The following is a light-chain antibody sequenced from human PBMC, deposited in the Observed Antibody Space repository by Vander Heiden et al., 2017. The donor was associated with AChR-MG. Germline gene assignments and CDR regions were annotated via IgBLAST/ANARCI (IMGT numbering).Light chain of an antibody. CDR3: AARDDSLSGPV. CDR1: SSNAGSNY. J-gene: IGLJ3*02. V-gene: IGLV1-47*01. Sequence: QSVLTQPPSPSGTPGQRVTISFSGSSSNAGSNYVDWYQQFPGTAPKLLIYRNNQRPSGAPDRFSGSNSGTSASLAISWLRSEDEADYYCAARDDSLSGPVFGGGTKLTVL. CDR2: RNN.